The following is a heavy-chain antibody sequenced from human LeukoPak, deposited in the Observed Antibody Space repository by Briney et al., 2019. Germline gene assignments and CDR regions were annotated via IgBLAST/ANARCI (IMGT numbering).Heavy chain of an antibody. CDR1: GGSISSSSYY. D-gene: IGHD5-18*01. J-gene: IGHJ4*02. CDR2: IYYSGST. Sequence: SETLSLTCTVSGGSISSSSYYWGWIRQPPGKGLEWIGSIYYSGSTYYNPSLKSRVTISVDTSKNQFSLKLSSVTAADTAVYYCAREGPKDGIHFDYWGQGTLVTVSS. V-gene: IGHV4-39*02. CDR3: AREGPKDGIHFDY.